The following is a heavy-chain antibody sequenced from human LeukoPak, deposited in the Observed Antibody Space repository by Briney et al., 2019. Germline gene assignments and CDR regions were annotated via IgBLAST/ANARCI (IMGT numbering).Heavy chain of an antibody. CDR1: VGSISNYY. J-gene: IGHJ4*02. CDR3: ARSPESGWNDY. D-gene: IGHD6-19*01. CDR2: IYYSGST. Sequence: SETLSLTCTVSVGSISNYYRSWIRQPPGKGLEWIGYIYYSGSTNYNPSLQSRVTISVDTSNNQFSLRLSSVTAADTAMYYCARSPESGWNDYWGQGTLVTVSS. V-gene: IGHV4-59*01.